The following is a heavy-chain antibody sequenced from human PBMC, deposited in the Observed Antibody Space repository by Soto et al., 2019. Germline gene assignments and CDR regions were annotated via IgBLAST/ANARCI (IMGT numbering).Heavy chain of an antibody. CDR2: IYHSGST. CDR1: GGSINSRYW. Sequence: PSETLSLTCAVSGGSINSRYWWSWVRQSPGKGLEWIGEIYHSGSTNYNPSLKSRVTNSVNKSKNQFSLNLSSVTAADTDDYYCARDQNGSGNYYTRYFDYWGQGTLVTVSS. D-gene: IGHD3-10*01. CDR3: ARDQNGSGNYYTRYFDY. V-gene: IGHV4-4*02. J-gene: IGHJ4*02.